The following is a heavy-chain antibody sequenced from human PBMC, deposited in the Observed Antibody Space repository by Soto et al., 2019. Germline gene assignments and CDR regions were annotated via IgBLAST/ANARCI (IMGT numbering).Heavy chain of an antibody. V-gene: IGHV1-46*01. CDR1: GYTFTSQN. CDR3: ATRSPAFDY. J-gene: IGHJ4*02. Sequence: ASVKVSCKASGYTFTSQNMHWVRQAPGQGLEWMGVINPSIGTTTYAQKFQGRVAMTTDTSTSTAYMELRSLRSDDTAVYYCATRSPAFDYWGQGTLVTVSS. CDR2: INPSIGTT.